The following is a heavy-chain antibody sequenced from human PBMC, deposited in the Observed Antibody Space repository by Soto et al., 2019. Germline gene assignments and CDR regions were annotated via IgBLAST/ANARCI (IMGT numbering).Heavy chain of an antibody. CDR1: GGSLTKYY. Sequence: SETLSLTCTVSGGSLTKYYWSWIRQPAGKGLEWIGRVSTSGNVVSKASLRSRLTMSVDTSKNQFSLRLTSVTAADTAVYYCARDNNDFWSLYPLAFDYWGQGALVTV. CDR3: ARDNNDFWSLYPLAFDY. CDR2: VSTSGNV. J-gene: IGHJ4*02. V-gene: IGHV4-4*07. D-gene: IGHD3-3*01.